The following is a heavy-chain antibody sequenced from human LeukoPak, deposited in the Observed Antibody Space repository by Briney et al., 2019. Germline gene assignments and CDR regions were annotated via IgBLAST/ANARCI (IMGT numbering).Heavy chain of an antibody. D-gene: IGHD5-18*01. V-gene: IGHV4-39*01. CDR3: ARHGAVTATVNC. J-gene: IGHJ4*02. Sequence: SETLSLTCTVSGRSISSSTYYWGWIRQPPGKGLERIGSIYYSGSTYYNPSLKSRVTISVDTSKTQFSLKMSSVTAADTAVYYCARHGAVTATVNCWGQGTLVTVFS. CDR2: IYYSGST. CDR1: GRSISSSTYY.